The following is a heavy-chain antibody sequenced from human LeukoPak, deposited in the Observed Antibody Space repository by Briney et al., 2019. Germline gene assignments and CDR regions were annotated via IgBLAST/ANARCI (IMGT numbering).Heavy chain of an antibody. CDR1: GGSISSGGYY. J-gene: IGHJ4*02. D-gene: IGHD6-19*01. CDR2: IYYSGST. Sequence: SETLSLTCTVSGGSISSGGYYWSWIRQHPGKGLEWIGYIYYSGSTYYNPSLKSRVTISVDTSKNQFSLKLSSVTAADTAIYYRAKHRMWLVGLDYWGQGTLVTVSS. CDR3: AKHRMWLVGLDY. V-gene: IGHV4-31*03.